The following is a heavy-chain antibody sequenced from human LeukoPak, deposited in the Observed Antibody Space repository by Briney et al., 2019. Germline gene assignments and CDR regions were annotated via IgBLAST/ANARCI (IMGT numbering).Heavy chain of an antibody. Sequence: ASVKVPCKASGYTFTGYYMHWVRQAPGQGLEWMGWINPNSGGTNYAQKFQGRVTMTRDTSISTAYMELSRLRSDDTAVYYCARLGSYYYYMDVWGKGTTVTVSS. D-gene: IGHD1-26*01. CDR1: GYTFTGYY. V-gene: IGHV1-2*02. CDR3: ARLGSYYYYMDV. CDR2: INPNSGGT. J-gene: IGHJ6*03.